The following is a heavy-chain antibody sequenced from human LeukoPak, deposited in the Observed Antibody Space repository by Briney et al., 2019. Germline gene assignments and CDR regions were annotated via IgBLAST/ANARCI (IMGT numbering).Heavy chain of an antibody. CDR2: IGGSGSST. Sequence: GGSLRLSCAASGFTFSSYAMSWVRQAPGKGLEWVAGIGGSGSSTYDAHSVRGRFTISRDNSKDTIYLQMNTLRAEDTAIYYCARDPVGGIGHYIGRSYFDSWGQGTLVTVSS. CDR1: GFTFSSYA. J-gene: IGHJ4*02. V-gene: IGHV3-23*01. D-gene: IGHD3-22*01. CDR3: ARDPVGGIGHYIGRSYFDS.